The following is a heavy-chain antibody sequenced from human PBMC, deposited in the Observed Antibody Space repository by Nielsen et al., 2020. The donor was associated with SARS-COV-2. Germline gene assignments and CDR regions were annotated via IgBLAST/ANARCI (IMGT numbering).Heavy chain of an antibody. CDR3: ATARYCSRTSCSAGTDMFDP. V-gene: IGHV3-15*01. J-gene: IGHJ5*02. Sequence: GGSLRLSCVASGFTFSKAWMSWVRQAPGKGLEWVGRIKSKIDGGTTDYAAPVKDRFTISRDDSKTTVYLDMSSLRTEDTAVYYCATARYCSRTSCSAGTDMFDPWGQGTQVIVSS. CDR1: GFTFSKAW. D-gene: IGHD2-2*01. CDR2: IKSKIDGGTT.